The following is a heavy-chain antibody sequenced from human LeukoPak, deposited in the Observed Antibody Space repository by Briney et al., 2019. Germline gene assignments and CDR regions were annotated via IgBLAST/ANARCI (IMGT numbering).Heavy chain of an antibody. J-gene: IGHJ3*02. CDR1: GFAFSSYA. V-gene: IGHV3-53*01. Sequence: GGSLRLSCAASGFAFSSYAMSWVRQAPGKGLEWVSVIYSGGSTYYADSVKGRFTISRDNSKNTLYLQMNSLRAEDTAVYYCARFRTYAFDIWGQGTMVTVSS. CDR2: IYSGGST. CDR3: ARFRTYAFDI.